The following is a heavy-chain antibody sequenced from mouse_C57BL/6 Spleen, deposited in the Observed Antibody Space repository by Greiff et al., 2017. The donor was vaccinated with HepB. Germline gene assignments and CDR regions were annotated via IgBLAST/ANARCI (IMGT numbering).Heavy chain of an antibody. J-gene: IGHJ2*01. D-gene: IGHD2-4*01. CDR1: GYTFTDYE. Sequence: QVQLQQSGAELVRPGASVTLSCKASGYTFTDYEMHWVKQTPVHGLEWIGAIDPETGGTAYNQKFKGKAILTADKSSSTAYMELRSLTSEDSAVYYCTRRDDYDEGEYFDYWGQGTTLTVSS. V-gene: IGHV1-15*01. CDR3: TRRDDYDEGEYFDY. CDR2: IDPETGGT.